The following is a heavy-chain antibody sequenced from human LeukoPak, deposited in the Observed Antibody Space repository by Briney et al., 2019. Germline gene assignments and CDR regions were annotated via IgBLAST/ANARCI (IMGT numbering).Heavy chain of an antibody. CDR3: ARDLYACGSGID. Sequence: SGGSLSLSCAASGFTVSSYYMSWLRQARGGGLEWVLVIYSSGSTYYADSVKGRFTISRDNSKNTLYLQMSSLRAEDTAVYYCARDLYACGSGIDWGQGTLVTVSS. D-gene: IGHD3-10*01. CDR1: GFTVSSYY. J-gene: IGHJ4*02. V-gene: IGHV3-66*03. CDR2: IYSSGST.